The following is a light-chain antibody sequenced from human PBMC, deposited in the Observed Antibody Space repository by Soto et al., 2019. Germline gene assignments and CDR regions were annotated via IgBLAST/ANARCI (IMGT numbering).Light chain of an antibody. V-gene: IGKV4-1*01. J-gene: IGKJ1*01. CDR3: QQYYSTPT. CDR1: QSVLYSSNNKNY. Sequence: DIVMTQSPDSLAVSLGERATINCKSSQSVLYSSNNKNYLAWYQQKPRQPPKLLIYWASTRESGVPDRFSGSGSGTDFPLTISSLQAEDVAVYYCQQYYSTPTFGLGTKVEIK. CDR2: WAS.